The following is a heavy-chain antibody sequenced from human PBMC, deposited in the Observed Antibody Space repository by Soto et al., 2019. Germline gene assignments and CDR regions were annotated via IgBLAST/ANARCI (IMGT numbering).Heavy chain of an antibody. Sequence: NPSETLSLTCTVSGGSVSSGSYYWSWIRQPPGKGLEWIGYIYYSGSTNYNPSLKSRVTISVDTSKNQFSLKLSSVTAADTAVYYCAREVADSSGPENWFDPWGQGTLVTVSS. V-gene: IGHV4-61*01. D-gene: IGHD3-22*01. J-gene: IGHJ5*02. CDR1: GGSVSSGSYY. CDR3: AREVADSSGPENWFDP. CDR2: IYYSGST.